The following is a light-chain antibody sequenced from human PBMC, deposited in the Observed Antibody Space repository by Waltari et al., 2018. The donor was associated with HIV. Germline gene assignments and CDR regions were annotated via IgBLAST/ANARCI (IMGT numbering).Light chain of an antibody. CDR2: GAS. CDR3: QQYNNWHPLT. Sequence: EIVMTKSPATLPASPGERATLSSRARQSVSSNLAWYQQKPGLAPRLLIYGASTRATGIPARFSGSGSGTEFTLTISSLQSEDFAVYYCQQYNNWHPLTFGGGTKVEIK. V-gene: IGKV3-15*01. CDR1: QSVSSN. J-gene: IGKJ4*01.